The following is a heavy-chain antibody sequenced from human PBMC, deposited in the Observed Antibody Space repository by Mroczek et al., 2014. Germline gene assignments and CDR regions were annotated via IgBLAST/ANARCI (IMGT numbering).Heavy chain of an antibody. CDR3: ARSPYDYGDYGTGDDAFDI. CDR1: GGSFSGYY. Sequence: QVQLQQWGAGLLKPSETLSLTCAVYGGSFSGYYWSWIRQPPGKGLEWIGEINHSGSTNYNPSLKSRVTISVDTSKNQFSLKLSSVTAADTAVYYCARSPYDYGDYGTGDDAFDIWGQGTMVTVSS. D-gene: IGHD4-17*01. V-gene: IGHV4-34*01. CDR2: INHSGST. J-gene: IGHJ3*02.